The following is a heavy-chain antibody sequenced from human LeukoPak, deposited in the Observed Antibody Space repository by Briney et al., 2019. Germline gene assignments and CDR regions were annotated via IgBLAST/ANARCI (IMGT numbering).Heavy chain of an antibody. CDR3: ARSGGSGWDEGFDY. CDR2: IYLGDSDT. D-gene: IGHD6-19*01. Sequence: GESLKISCKGSGFSFSTYWIAWVRQMPGKGLEWMGIIYLGDSDTRYSPSFQGQVTISADRSISTAYLQWSSLKASDTATYYCARSGGSGWDEGFDYWGQGTLVTVSS. V-gene: IGHV5-51*01. J-gene: IGHJ4*02. CDR1: GFSFSTYW.